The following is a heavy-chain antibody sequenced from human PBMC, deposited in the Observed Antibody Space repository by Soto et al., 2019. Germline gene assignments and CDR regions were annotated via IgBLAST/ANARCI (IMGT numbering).Heavy chain of an antibody. CDR1: GFTFSNHG. CDR2: ISYDGTKK. D-gene: IGHD5-12*01. V-gene: IGHV3-30*18. J-gene: IGHJ4*02. Sequence: GGSLRLSCAASGFTFSNHGMHWVRQAPGKGLEWVAVISYDGTKKYYTDSVKGRFTISRDNSQDTVSLQMDSLTAEDTAVYYCAKDKDGYNYEYCFDYWGQGTLVTVSS. CDR3: AKDKDGYNYEYCFDY.